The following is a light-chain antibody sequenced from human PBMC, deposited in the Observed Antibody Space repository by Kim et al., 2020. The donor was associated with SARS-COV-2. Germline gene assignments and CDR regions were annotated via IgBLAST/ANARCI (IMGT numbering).Light chain of an antibody. Sequence: IVLTQSPDTLSLSPGERASLSCRASETVSDYLAWYQQKPGQPPRLLIYDATKRATGIPARFSGTGFATNFTLTITGLDRDDFGLYYCQQRSDWQRTFGQGTKVDIK. CDR3: QQRSDWQRT. V-gene: IGKV3-11*01. CDR1: ETVSDY. CDR2: DAT. J-gene: IGKJ1*01.